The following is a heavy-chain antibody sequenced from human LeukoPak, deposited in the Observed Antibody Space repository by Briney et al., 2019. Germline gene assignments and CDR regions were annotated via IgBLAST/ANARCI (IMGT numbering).Heavy chain of an antibody. CDR2: IIPIFGTA. D-gene: IGHD3-22*01. V-gene: IGHV1-69*05. CDR1: GGTFSSYA. CDR3: ARVTLDSSGYYYPFDP. Sequence: SVKVSCKAPGGTFSSYAISWVRQAPGQGLEWMGGIIPIFGTANYAQKFQGRVTITTDESTSTAYMELSSLRSEDTAVYYCARVTLDSSGYYYPFDPWGQGTLVTVSS. J-gene: IGHJ5*02.